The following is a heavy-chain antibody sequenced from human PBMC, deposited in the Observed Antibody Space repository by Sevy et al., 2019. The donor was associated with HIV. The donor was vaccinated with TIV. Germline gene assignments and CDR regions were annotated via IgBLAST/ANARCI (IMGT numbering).Heavy chain of an antibody. V-gene: IGHV4-59*08. CDR2: IYYNGHI. CDR1: GGSITSLY. CDR3: GENAWGRGYS. D-gene: IGHD1-26*01. Sequence: SETLSLTCTVSGGSITSLYWNWIRQPPGKRLEWIANIYYNGHINYNPSLKSRVTLSLDTSKNQFSLRLSSVTAADKAMYYCGENAWGRGYSWGQGTLVTVSS. J-gene: IGHJ4*02.